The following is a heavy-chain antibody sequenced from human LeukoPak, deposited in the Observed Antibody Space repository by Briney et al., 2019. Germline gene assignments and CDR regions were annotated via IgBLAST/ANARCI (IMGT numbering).Heavy chain of an antibody. CDR2: INPSGGST. Sequence: ASVKVSCKASGYTFTSYYMHWVRQAPGQGLEWMGIINPSGGSTSYAQKFQGRGTMTRDTATSTVYLDLSSLRSEATAVYYCARGVVPAAMGWFDPWGQGPLVTVSS. V-gene: IGHV1-46*01. D-gene: IGHD2-2*01. CDR1: GYTFTSYY. CDR3: ARGVVPAAMGWFDP. J-gene: IGHJ5*02.